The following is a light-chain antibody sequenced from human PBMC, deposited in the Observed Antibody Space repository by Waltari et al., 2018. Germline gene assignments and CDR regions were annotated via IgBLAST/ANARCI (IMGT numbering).Light chain of an antibody. CDR3: QKYGTLPAT. Sequence: EIVLTQSPGNLSLSPGERATLPCRARQSVSRWLAWYQQKPGQPPRLLIYGASSRANGIPDRFSGSGYGTDFSLTISRLVPEDSAVYYCQKYGTLPATFGQGTKVEVK. CDR1: QSVSRW. J-gene: IGKJ1*01. V-gene: IGKV3-20*01. CDR2: GAS.